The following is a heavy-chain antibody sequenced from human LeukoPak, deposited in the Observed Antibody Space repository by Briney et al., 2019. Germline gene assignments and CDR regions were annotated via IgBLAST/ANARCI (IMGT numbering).Heavy chain of an antibody. J-gene: IGHJ4*02. CDR3: ARGKSSFREGYNLVLDY. CDR2: IYYSGST. Sequence: SETLSLTCTVSGGSISSYYWSWIRQPPGKGLEWIGYIYYSGSTNYNPSLKSRVTISVDTSKNQFSLKLSSVTAADTAVYYCARGKSSFREGYNLVLDYWGQGTLVTVSS. CDR1: GGSISSYY. V-gene: IGHV4-59*01. D-gene: IGHD5-24*01.